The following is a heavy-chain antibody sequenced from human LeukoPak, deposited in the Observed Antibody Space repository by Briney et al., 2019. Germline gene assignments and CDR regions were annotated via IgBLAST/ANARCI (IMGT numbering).Heavy chain of an antibody. CDR3: ARGLFGAAAGYYGMDV. CDR1: GGSFSGYY. CDR2: INHSGST. J-gene: IGHJ6*02. D-gene: IGHD6-13*01. Sequence: PSETLSLTCAVYGGSFSGYYWSWIRQPPGKGLEWIGEINHSGSTNCNPSLKSRVTISVDTSKNQFSLKLSSVTAADTAVYYCARGLFGAAAGYYGMDVWGQGTTVTVSS. V-gene: IGHV4-34*01.